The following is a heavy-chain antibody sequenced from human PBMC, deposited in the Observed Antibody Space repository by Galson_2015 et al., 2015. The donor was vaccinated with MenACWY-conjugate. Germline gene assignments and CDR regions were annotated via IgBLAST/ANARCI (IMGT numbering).Heavy chain of an antibody. CDR2: ITDSGVSR. Sequence: SLRLSCAASGFTFSSYVMRWVRQAPGKGLEWVSSITDSGVSRYYADSVKGRFTLSRDNSKNTLYLQMNSLRAEDTAVYYCAKGGYGGYLCRHFDYWGQPTLLTVSS. CDR1: GFTFSSYV. V-gene: IGHV3-23*01. D-gene: IGHD4-17*01. J-gene: IGHJ4*02. CDR3: AKGGYGGYLCRHFDY.